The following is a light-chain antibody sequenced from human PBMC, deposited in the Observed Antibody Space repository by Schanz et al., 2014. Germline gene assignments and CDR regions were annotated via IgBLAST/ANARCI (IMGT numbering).Light chain of an antibody. J-gene: IGLJ1*01. CDR3: SSYTSSRS. CDR1: SSDVGGYNY. Sequence: QSALTQPASVSGSPGQSITISCIGTSSDVGGYNYVSWYQQHPGKAPKLMIYDVSNRPSGVSNRFSGSKSGNTASLTISGLQAEDEADYYCSSYTSSRSFGTGTKVTVL. V-gene: IGLV2-14*01. CDR2: DVS.